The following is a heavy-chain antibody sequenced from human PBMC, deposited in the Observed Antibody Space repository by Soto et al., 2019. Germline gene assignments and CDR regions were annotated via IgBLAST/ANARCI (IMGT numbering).Heavy chain of an antibody. Sequence: QVHLVQSGAEVKKPGASVKVSCKASGYTFTSYGITWVRQAPGQGLEWMGWISAHNGNTDYAQKLQGRAIVTRATSTSTAYMELRSLRSGDTAVYYCARGRYGDYWGQGALVTVSS. CDR2: ISAHNGNT. J-gene: IGHJ4*02. CDR3: ARGRYGDY. V-gene: IGHV1-18*01. D-gene: IGHD1-1*01. CDR1: GYTFTSYG.